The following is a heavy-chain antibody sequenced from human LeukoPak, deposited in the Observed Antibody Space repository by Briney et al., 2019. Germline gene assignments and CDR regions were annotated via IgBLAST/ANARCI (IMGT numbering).Heavy chain of an antibody. D-gene: IGHD1-26*01. CDR1: GLTLSSYA. J-gene: IGHJ4*02. CDR2: VSGSGGST. CDR3: ARDARSGSPDY. Sequence: GGSLTLSCAASGLTLSSYAMSWVRQAPATGLEWVSAVSGSGGSTYYADSAKGRFTISGDNSKNTLYLQMNSLRAEDTAVYYCARDARSGSPDYWGQGTLVTVSS. V-gene: IGHV3-23*01.